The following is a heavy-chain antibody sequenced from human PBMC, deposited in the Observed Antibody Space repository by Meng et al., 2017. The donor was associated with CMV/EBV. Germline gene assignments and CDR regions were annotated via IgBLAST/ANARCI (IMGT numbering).Heavy chain of an antibody. CDR1: GFTFSSYA. D-gene: IGHD6-19*01. Sequence: LTCAASGFTFSSYAMSGVRQAPGKGLEGVSAISGSGGSTYYADSVKGRFTISRDNSKNTLYLQMNSLRAEDTAVYYCAKDGVGGWHENRAGYWGQGTLVTVSS. CDR2: ISGSGGST. J-gene: IGHJ4*02. CDR3: AKDGVGGWHENRAGY. V-gene: IGHV3-23*01.